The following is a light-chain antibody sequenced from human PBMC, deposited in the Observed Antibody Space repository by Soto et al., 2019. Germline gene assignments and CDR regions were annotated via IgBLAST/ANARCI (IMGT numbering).Light chain of an antibody. V-gene: IGLV2-14*02. CDR2: EVN. CDR3: SSYASTSTAV. J-gene: IGLJ1*01. Sequence: QSALTQPASVSGSPGQSITISCTGTSSDVGSYNLVSWYQQHPGKAPKLMIYEVNSRPSGVSNRFSGSKSGITASLTISGLQAEDEGDYYCSSYASTSTAVFGTGTKVTVL. CDR1: SSDVGSYNL.